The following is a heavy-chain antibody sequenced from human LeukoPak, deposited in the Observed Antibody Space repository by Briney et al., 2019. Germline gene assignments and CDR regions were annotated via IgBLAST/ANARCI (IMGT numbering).Heavy chain of an antibody. V-gene: IGHV3-23*01. CDR2: ISGSGGST. Sequence: GGSLRLSCAASGFTFSSYAMSWVRQAPGKGLEWVSAISGSGGSTYYADSVKGRFTISRDNSKNTLYLQMNSLRAEDTAVYYCAKFDGLSYYYDSSGYYYIGAFDIWGQGTMVTVSS. CDR3: AKFDGLSYYYDSSGYYYIGAFDI. J-gene: IGHJ3*02. CDR1: GFTFSSYA. D-gene: IGHD3-22*01.